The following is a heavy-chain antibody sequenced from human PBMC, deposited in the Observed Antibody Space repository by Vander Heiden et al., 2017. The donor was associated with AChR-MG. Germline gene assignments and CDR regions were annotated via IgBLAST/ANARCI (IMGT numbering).Heavy chain of an antibody. V-gene: IGHV1-46*01. Sequence: QVQLVQSGAEVKKPGVSVKVSCKASGYTFTSYYMHWVRQAPGQGLEWMGIINPSGGSTSYAQKFQGRVTMTRDTSTSTVYMELSSLRSEDTAVYYCARQPDYYDSSGYYSVPFDYWGQGTLVTVSS. D-gene: IGHD3-22*01. J-gene: IGHJ4*02. CDR2: INPSGGST. CDR3: ARQPDYYDSSGYYSVPFDY. CDR1: GYTFTSYY.